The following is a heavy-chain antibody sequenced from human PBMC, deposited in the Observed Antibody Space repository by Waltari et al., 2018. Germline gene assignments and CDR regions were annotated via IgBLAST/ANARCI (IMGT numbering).Heavy chain of an antibody. CDR2: MNPNSGNT. J-gene: IGHJ5*02. CDR3: AREGYCSSTSCYSWFDP. V-gene: IGHV1-8*01. Sequence: QVQLVQSGAEVKKPGASVKVSCKASGYTLTSYDINWVRQATGQGLEWMGWMNPNSGNTGYAQKFQGRVTMTRNTSISTAYMALSSLRSEDTAVYYCAREGYCSSTSCYSWFDPWGQGTLVTVSS. D-gene: IGHD2-2*01. CDR1: GYTLTSYD.